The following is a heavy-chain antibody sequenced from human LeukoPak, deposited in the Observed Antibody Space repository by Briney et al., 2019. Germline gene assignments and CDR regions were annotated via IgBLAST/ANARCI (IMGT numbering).Heavy chain of an antibody. CDR3: ARDRGGSSGWYGFDY. CDR2: IYYSGST. J-gene: IGHJ4*02. D-gene: IGHD6-19*01. Sequence: PSETLSLTCTVSGGSISSYYWSWIRQPPGKGLEWIGYIYYSGSTNYNPSLKSRVTISVDTSKNQFSLKLSSVTAADTAVYYCARDRGGSSGWYGFDYWGQGTLVTVSS. V-gene: IGHV4-59*12. CDR1: GGSISSYY.